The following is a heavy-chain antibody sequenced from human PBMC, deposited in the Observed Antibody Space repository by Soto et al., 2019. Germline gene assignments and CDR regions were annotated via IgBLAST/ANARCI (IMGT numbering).Heavy chain of an antibody. CDR3: ARGPRYYGSGRRGMDV. V-gene: IGHV4-59*01. Sequence: PSETLSLTCTVSGGSISSYYWSWIRQPPGKGLEWIGYIYYSGSTNYNPSLKSRVTISVDTSKNQFSLKLSSVTAADAAVYYCARGPRYYGSGRRGMDVWGQGTTVTVSS. J-gene: IGHJ6*02. D-gene: IGHD3-10*01. CDR2: IYYSGST. CDR1: GGSISSYY.